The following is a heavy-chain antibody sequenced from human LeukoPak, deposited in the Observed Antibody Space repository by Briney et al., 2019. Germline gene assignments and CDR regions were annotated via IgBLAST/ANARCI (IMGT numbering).Heavy chain of an antibody. J-gene: IGHJ6*03. CDR2: INPDTGNT. V-gene: IGHV1-8*03. Sequence: ASVKVSCKASGYTFTNHDINWVRQATGQGLEWMGWINPDTGNTGYAQKFQGRVTITRNTSISTAYMELSSLRSEDTAVYYCARASDLYDFYMDVWGKGTTVTVSS. CDR3: ARASDLYDFYMDV. CDR1: GYTFTNHD. D-gene: IGHD3-3*01.